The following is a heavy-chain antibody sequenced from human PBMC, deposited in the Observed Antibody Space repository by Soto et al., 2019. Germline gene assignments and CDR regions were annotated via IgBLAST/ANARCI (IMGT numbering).Heavy chain of an antibody. J-gene: IGHJ5*02. Sequence: GGSLRLSCAASGFAFSGSAMYWVRQASGKGPEWVGRIRSKGHNYATQYAASVKGRFTISRDDSKNTAYLQMNSLQTEDTAVYYCTRDLFSYDYSGILWFDPWGQGTLVTVSS. CDR3: TRDLFSYDYSGILWFDP. CDR2: IRSKGHNYAT. D-gene: IGHD3-16*01. CDR1: GFAFSGSA. V-gene: IGHV3-73*01.